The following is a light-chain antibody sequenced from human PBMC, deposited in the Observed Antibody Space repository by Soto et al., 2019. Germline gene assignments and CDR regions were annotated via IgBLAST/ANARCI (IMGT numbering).Light chain of an antibody. CDR1: TGAVTTGHY. J-gene: IGLJ1*01. CDR3: VLLYPGTRRV. V-gene: IGLV7-46*01. Sequence: QAVVTQEPSVTVSPGGTVTLTCGSSTGAVTTGHYSYWFHQKPGQAPRTLIYDTNNKHSWTPARFSGSLLGGKAALTLSGAQPGDEAMYYCVLLYPGTRRVFGAGTKLTVL. CDR2: DTN.